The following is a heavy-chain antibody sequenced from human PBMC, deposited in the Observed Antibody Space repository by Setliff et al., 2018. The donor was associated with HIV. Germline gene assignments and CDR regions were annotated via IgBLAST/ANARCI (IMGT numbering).Heavy chain of an antibody. D-gene: IGHD3-3*01. Sequence: SVKVSCKASGGTFSSYAISWVRQAPGQGLDWMGRIIPILGVANYAQRFQGKVTITADKSTSTAYMELTSLRFDDTAMYYCVRGVQSPPHYSYYYMNVWGEGTMVTVSS. J-gene: IGHJ6*03. CDR2: IIPILGVA. CDR1: GGTFSSYA. CDR3: VRGVQSPPHYSYYYMNV. V-gene: IGHV1-69*04.